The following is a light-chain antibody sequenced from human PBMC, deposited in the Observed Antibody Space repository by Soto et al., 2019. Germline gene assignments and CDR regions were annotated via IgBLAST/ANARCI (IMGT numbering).Light chain of an antibody. CDR2: DVS. V-gene: IGLV2-14*03. Sequence: QSVLAQPASVSGSPGQSIAISCAGTISDVGGYNSVSWYQQHPGKAPKLMIYDVSNRPSGGSNRFSGSKSVNTASLTISGLQAEDEADYYCCSFTSSSTPGYVFGTGTRSPS. CDR1: ISDVGGYNS. CDR3: CSFTSSSTPGYV. J-gene: IGLJ1*01.